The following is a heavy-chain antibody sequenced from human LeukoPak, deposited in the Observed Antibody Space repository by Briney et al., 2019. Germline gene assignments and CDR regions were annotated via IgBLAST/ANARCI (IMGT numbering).Heavy chain of an antibody. J-gene: IGHJ4*02. V-gene: IGHV3-30-3*01. CDR3: AQTTVVTYAGDY. D-gene: IGHD4-17*01. CDR1: GFTFRSYG. CDR2: ILYDGSSK. Sequence: GGSLRLSCAASGFTFRSYGMHWVRQAPGKGLEWVAVILYDGSSKYYADSVKGRFTISRDNSKNTLYLQMNSLRAEDTAVYYCAQTTVVTYAGDYWGQGTLVTVSS.